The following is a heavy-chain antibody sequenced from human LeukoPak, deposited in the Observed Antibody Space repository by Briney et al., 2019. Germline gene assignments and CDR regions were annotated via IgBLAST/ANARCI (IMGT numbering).Heavy chain of an antibody. Sequence: GASVKVSCKASGYTFTSYGISWVRQAPGQGLEWMGWMSPNSGNTGYAQKFQGRVTMTRNTSTSTAYMKLSSLRSEDTAVYFCARGFSGSAYFPKPWGQGTLVTVSS. CDR3: ARGFSGSAYFPKP. CDR1: GYTFTSYG. J-gene: IGHJ5*02. CDR2: MSPNSGNT. V-gene: IGHV1-8*02. D-gene: IGHD3-10*01.